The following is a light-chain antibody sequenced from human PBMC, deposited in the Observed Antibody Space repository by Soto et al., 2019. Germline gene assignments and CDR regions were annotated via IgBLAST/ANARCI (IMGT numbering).Light chain of an antibody. CDR2: AAT. V-gene: IGKV1-16*01. CDR1: HPININ. Sequence: DILMTQSPSSLSASVGDRVTITCRASHPININLVWFQQKPGKAPKSLIYAATNLQSGVPSRFSVSGAGTEFSHTISSLQHEDVATYYCQHYQSYPPSFGGGTKLEIK. CDR3: QHYQSYPPS. J-gene: IGKJ4*01.